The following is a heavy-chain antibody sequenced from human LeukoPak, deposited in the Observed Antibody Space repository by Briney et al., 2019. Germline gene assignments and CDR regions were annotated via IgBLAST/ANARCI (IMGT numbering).Heavy chain of an antibody. V-gene: IGHV4-59*08. D-gene: IGHD6-13*01. J-gene: IGHJ4*02. CDR1: GDSITSYY. CDR3: ARKGSNWSTQFDY. Sequence: SETLSLTCTVSGDSITSYYWSWIRQPPGKGLEWIGYVYYTGSTSYSPSLKSRVTISVDTSKNQFSLRLSSVTAADTALYYCARKGSNWSTQFDYWGQGTLVTVSS. CDR2: VYYTGST.